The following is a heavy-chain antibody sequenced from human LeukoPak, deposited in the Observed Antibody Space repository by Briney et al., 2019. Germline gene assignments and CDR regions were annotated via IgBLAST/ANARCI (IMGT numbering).Heavy chain of an antibody. CDR2: IYYSGST. J-gene: IGHJ4*02. D-gene: IGHD1-26*01. V-gene: IGHV4-59*01. CDR3: ASSYSGSRRTFDY. CDR1: GGSISSYY. Sequence: SENLSLTCTVSGGSISSYYWSWIRQPPGKGLEWIGYIYYSGSTNYNPSLKSRVTISVDTSKNQFSLKLSSVTAADTAVYYCASSYSGSRRTFDYWGQGTLVTVSS.